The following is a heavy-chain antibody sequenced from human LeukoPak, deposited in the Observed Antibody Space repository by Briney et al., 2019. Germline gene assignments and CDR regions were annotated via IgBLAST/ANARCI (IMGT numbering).Heavy chain of an antibody. CDR3: ARWSNYDILTGSSFPDY. CDR2: IYPGDSDT. Sequence: GESLQISCQGSGYSFTSYWIGWVRQMPGKGLEWMGIIYPGDSDTRYSPSFQGQVTVSADKSISTAYLQWSSLKASDTAMYYCARWSNYDILTGSSFPDYWGQGTLVTVSS. D-gene: IGHD3-9*01. CDR1: GYSFTSYW. V-gene: IGHV5-51*01. J-gene: IGHJ4*02.